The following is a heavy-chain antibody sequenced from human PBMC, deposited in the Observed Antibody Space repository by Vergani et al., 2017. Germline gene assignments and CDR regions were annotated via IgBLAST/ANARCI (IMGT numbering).Heavy chain of an antibody. CDR1: GFTFSSYG. J-gene: IGHJ4*02. D-gene: IGHD6-13*01. V-gene: IGHV3-30*18. CDR2: ISYDGSNK. Sequence: QVQLVESGGGVVQPGRSLRLSCAASGFTFSSYGMHWVRQAPGKGLEWVAVISYDGSNKYYADSVKGRFTISRDNSKNTLYLQMNSLRAEDTAVYYCAKENPAAGIKFFDYWGQGTLVTVSS. CDR3: AKENPAAGIKFFDY.